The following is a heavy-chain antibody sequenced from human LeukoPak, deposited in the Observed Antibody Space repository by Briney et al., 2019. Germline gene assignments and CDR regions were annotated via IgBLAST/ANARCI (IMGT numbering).Heavy chain of an antibody. V-gene: IGHV3-23*01. Sequence: GGSLRLSCAASGFTFSNYAMTWVRQAPGKGLEWVSTVTGSGTSTFYAASVKGRFTISRDNSKNTLYLQMNSLRVEDTAVYYCANRWYYFDYWGQGTLVTVSS. J-gene: IGHJ4*02. CDR3: ANRWYYFDY. CDR1: GFTFSNYA. CDR2: VTGSGTST. D-gene: IGHD4-23*01.